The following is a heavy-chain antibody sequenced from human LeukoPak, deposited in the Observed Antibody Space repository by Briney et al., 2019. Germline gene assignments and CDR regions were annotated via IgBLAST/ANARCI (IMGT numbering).Heavy chain of an antibody. CDR1: EFSVNNYF. CDR2: FYNDGAT. CDR3: ARETFDTSGGDSAFDL. Sequence: PGGSLRLSWAASEFSVNNYFMSWVRQAPGKGLEWVSLFYNDGATYYADSVKGRFTVSRDNSKNTLYLQMNGLRAEDTALYYCARETFDTSGGDSAFDLWGQGTMVTVSS. J-gene: IGHJ3*01. V-gene: IGHV3-53*01. D-gene: IGHD2-21*02.